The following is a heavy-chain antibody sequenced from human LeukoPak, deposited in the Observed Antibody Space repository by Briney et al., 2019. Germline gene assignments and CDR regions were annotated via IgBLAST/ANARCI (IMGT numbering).Heavy chain of an antibody. CDR3: ARVGDLFGAHRVRGLPPDYYYMDV. Sequence: SETLSLTCTVSGYSISSGYYWGWIRQPPGKGLEWIRSIYHSGSTYNPSLKSRVIISVDTSKNQFSLKLSLVSAGDTAVYDCARVGDLFGAHRVRGLPPDYYYMDVWGKGTTVTVSS. D-gene: IGHD3-10*01. CDR2: IYHSGST. CDR1: GYSISSGYY. V-gene: IGHV4-38-2*02. J-gene: IGHJ6*03.